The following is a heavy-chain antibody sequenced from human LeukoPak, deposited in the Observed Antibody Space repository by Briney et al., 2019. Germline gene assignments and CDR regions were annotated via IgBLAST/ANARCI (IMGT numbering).Heavy chain of an antibody. J-gene: IGHJ4*02. D-gene: IGHD5-18*01. CDR1: GGSFSGYY. Sequence: PSETLSLTCAVYGGSFSGYYWSWIRQPPGKGLEWIGEINHSGSTNYNPSLKSRVTISADTSKNQFSLKLSSVTAADTAAYYCARSDTAMAVDYWGQGTLVTVSS. V-gene: IGHV4-34*01. CDR3: ARSDTAMAVDY. CDR2: INHSGST.